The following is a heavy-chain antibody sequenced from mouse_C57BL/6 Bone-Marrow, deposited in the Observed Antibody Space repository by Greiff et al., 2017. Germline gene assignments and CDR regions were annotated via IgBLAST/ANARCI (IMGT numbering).Heavy chain of an antibody. J-gene: IGHJ2*01. CDR1: GFSLTSYG. D-gene: IGHD1-2*01. CDR3: ARRLRPHFFDY. V-gene: IGHV2-2*01. CDR2: IWSGGST. Sequence: QVHVKQSGPGLVQPSQSLSITCTVSGFSLTSYGVHWVRQSPGKGLEWLGVIWSGGSTDYNAAFISRLSISKDNSKSQVFFKMNSPQADDTAIYYRARRLRPHFFDYWGQGTPPTVSS.